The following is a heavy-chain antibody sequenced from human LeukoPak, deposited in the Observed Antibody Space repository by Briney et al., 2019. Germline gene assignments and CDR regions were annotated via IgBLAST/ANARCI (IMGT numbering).Heavy chain of an antibody. Sequence: GGSLRLSCAASGFTFDDYAMHWVRRAPGKGLEWVSLINWDGGSTYADSVKGRFTISRDNSKNSLYLQMNSLRAEDTALYYCAKEATIHYYYYYYMDVWGKGTTVTVSS. V-gene: IGHV3-43D*03. D-gene: IGHD5-12*01. CDR2: INWDGGST. CDR1: GFTFDDYA. J-gene: IGHJ6*03. CDR3: AKEATIHYYYYYYMDV.